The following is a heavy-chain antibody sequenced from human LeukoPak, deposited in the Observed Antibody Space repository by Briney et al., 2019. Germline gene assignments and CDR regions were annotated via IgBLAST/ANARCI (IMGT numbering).Heavy chain of an antibody. D-gene: IGHD3-3*01. J-gene: IGHJ6*02. CDR3: ARDFYYYGMDV. CDR1: GGSFSGYY. CDR2: IYYSGST. V-gene: IGHV4-34*01. Sequence: SETLSLTCAVYGGSFSGYYWSWIRQPPGKGLEWIGNIYYSGSTYYNPSLKSRVTISVDTSKNQFSLNLSSVTAADTAVYYCARDFYYYGMDVWGQGTTVTVSS.